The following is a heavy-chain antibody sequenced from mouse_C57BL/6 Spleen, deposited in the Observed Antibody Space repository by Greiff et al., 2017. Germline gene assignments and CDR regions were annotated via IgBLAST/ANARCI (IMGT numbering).Heavy chain of an antibody. CDR1: GFTFSSYG. Sequence: EVKLMESGGDLVKPGGSLKLSCAASGFTFSSYGMSWVRQTPDKRLEWVATISSGGSYTYYPDSVKGRFTISRDNAKNTRYLQMSSLKSEDTAMYYCARHKYYGSSLTYYFDYWGQGTTLTVSS. D-gene: IGHD1-1*01. CDR2: ISSGGSYT. CDR3: ARHKYYGSSLTYYFDY. V-gene: IGHV5-6*01. J-gene: IGHJ2*01.